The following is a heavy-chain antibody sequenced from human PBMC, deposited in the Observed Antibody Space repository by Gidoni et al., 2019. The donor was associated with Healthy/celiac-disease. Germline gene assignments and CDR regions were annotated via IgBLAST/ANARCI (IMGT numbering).Heavy chain of an antibody. CDR2: ISSSSSTI. J-gene: IGHJ3*02. CDR3: ARDVLLGTTEDAFDI. D-gene: IGHD4-17*01. Sequence: EVQLVESGGGLVQPGGSLRLPCPASGFTFRSYTMNGFGQAPGTGLEGVAYISSSSSTIYYADSVKGRFTISRDNAKNSLYLQMNSLRYEDTAVYYCARDVLLGTTEDAFDIWGQGTMVTVSS. V-gene: IGHV3-48*02. CDR1: GFTFRSYT.